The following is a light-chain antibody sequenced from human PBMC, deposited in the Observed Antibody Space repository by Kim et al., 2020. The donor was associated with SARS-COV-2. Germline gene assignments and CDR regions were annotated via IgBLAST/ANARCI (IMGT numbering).Light chain of an antibody. CDR2: GAS. CDR3: QQDGSSPRT. Sequence: SPEERAPPSCRARHSGGSTSVGWHQQKRGQATRLLIYGASSRATGIPDRFSGSGGGTDFTLTSSRLEPEDAAEYYCQQDGSSPRTFGQGTKVDIK. CDR1: HSGGSTS. V-gene: IGKV3-20*01. J-gene: IGKJ1*01.